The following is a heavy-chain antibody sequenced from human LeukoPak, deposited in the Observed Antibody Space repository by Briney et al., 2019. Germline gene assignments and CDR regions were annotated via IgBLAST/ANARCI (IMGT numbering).Heavy chain of an antibody. CDR2: IYYSGRT. CDR3: ARSYSGSYEAWYFQH. J-gene: IGHJ1*01. D-gene: IGHD1-26*01. V-gene: IGHV4-59*01. CDR1: GGSISYYY. Sequence: SETLSLTCTVSGGSISYYYWSWIRQPPGKGLEWIGYIYYSGRTNYNPSLKSRVTISLDTSKNQFSLKLSSVSAADTAVYYCARSYSGSYEAWYFQHWGQGTLVTVSS.